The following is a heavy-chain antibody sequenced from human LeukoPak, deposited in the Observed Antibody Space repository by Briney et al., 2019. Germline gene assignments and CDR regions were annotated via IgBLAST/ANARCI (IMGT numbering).Heavy chain of an antibody. CDR1: GGSISSYY. CDR2: IYYSGST. J-gene: IGHJ2*01. Sequence: SETLSLTCTVSGGSISSYYWSWIRQPPGKGLEWIGDIYYSGSTNYNPSLKSRVTISVDTSKNQFSLKLSSVTAADTAVFYCARRALSVSTVRGVNWYFDLWGRGTLVTVSS. D-gene: IGHD3-10*02. CDR3: ARRALSVSTVRGVNWYFDL. V-gene: IGHV4-59*01.